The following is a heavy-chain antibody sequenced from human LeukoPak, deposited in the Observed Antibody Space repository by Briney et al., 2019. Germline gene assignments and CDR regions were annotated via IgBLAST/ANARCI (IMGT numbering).Heavy chain of an antibody. J-gene: IGHJ4*02. Sequence: GRSLRLSCAASGFTFSSYAMHWVRQAPGKGLEWVAVISYDGSNKYYADSVKGRFTISRDNSKNTLYLQMNSLRAEDTAVYYCARSFDYWGRGTLVTVSS. CDR2: ISYDGSNK. V-gene: IGHV3-30-3*01. CDR3: ARSFDY. CDR1: GFTFSSYA.